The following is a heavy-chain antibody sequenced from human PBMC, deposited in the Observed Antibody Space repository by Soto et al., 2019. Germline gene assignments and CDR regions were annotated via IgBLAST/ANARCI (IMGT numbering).Heavy chain of an antibody. CDR2: IYHSGST. CDR3: ARLGIGWEFPFDY. V-gene: IGHV4-61*08. D-gene: IGHD1-26*01. Sequence: QVQLQESGPGLVKPSETLSLTCIVSGGSVSNDAYYWSWIRQPPGKGLEWIGYIYHSGSTYYNPSLKSRVTISADTSANLFSLKVSSVTAADTAVYYCARLGIGWEFPFDYWGQGTLVNVSS. J-gene: IGHJ4*02. CDR1: GGSVSNDAYY.